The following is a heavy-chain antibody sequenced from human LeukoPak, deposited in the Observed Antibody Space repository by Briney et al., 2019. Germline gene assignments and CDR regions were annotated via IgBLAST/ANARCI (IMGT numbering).Heavy chain of an antibody. CDR2: ISGSGGST. V-gene: IGHV3-23*01. J-gene: IGHJ4*02. CDR1: GLTFSSHW. Sequence: GGSLRLSCAASGLTFSSHWMHWVRQAPGKGPEWVSAISGSGGSTYYADSVKGRFTISRDNSKNTLYLQMNSLRAEDTAVYYCAKGRTYYDFWSGYSGRYYFDYWGQGTLVTVSS. D-gene: IGHD3-3*01. CDR3: AKGRTYYDFWSGYSGRYYFDY.